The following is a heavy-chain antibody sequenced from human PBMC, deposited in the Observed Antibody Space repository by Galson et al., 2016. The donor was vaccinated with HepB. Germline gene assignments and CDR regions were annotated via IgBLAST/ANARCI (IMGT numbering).Heavy chain of an antibody. CDR3: ARAVSWDYGDYAGY. D-gene: IGHD4-17*01. V-gene: IGHV3-21*01. CDR2: ICRSSSYT. CDR1: GFTFSSYS. J-gene: IGHJ4*02. Sequence: SLRLSCAASGFTFSSYSMNWVRQAPGKGLEWVSSICRSSSYTNYADSVKGRFTISRDNSKNSLYLQMNSLRAEDTAVYYCARAVSWDYGDYAGYWGQGTLVTVSS.